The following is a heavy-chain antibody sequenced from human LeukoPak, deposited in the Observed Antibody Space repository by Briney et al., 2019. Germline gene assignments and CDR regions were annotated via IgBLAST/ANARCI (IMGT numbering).Heavy chain of an antibody. CDR3: AKTYYYYFMDV. J-gene: IGHJ6*04. V-gene: IGHV4-4*07. CDR1: GGSISSYY. CDR2: IYTSGST. Sequence: SETLSLTCTVSGGSISSYYWSWIRQPAGKGLEWIGRIYTSGSTNYNPSLKSRVTMSVDTSKNQFSLKLSSVTAADTAVYYCAKTYYYYFMDVRAKGTTVSVSS.